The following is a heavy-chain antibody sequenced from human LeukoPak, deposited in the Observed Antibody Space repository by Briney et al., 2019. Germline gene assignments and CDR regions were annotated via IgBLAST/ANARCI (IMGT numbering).Heavy chain of an antibody. V-gene: IGHV1-2*06. Sequence: ASVKVSCKASGYTFTGYYMHWVRQAPGQGLEWMGRINPNSGGTNYAQKFQGRVTMTRDTSISTAYMELSRRRSDDTAVYYCARKEGIFPEYGSGDLHAFDIWGQGTMVTVSS. CDR1: GYTFTGYY. D-gene: IGHD3-10*01. J-gene: IGHJ3*02. CDR3: ARKEGIFPEYGSGDLHAFDI. CDR2: INPNSGGT.